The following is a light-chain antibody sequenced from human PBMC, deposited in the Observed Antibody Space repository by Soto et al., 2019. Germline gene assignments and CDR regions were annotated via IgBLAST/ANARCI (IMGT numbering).Light chain of an antibody. CDR2: DAS. CDR3: QQYNNWPPLT. V-gene: IGKV3-15*01. CDR1: QSVSSY. J-gene: IGKJ4*01. Sequence: DIVLTQSPATLCLSPGESATLSCLASQSVSSYLDWYQQKPGQAPRPLIYDASARATGIPARFSGSGSGTEFTLTISSLQSEDFAVYYCQQYNNWPPLTFGGGTKVDIK.